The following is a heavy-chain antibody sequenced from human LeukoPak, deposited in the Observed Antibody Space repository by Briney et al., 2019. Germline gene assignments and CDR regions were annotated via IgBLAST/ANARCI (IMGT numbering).Heavy chain of an antibody. CDR2: INHSGFS. CDR3: ARGLSSQLLRGYYWFDP. CDR1: GGSLSGYY. J-gene: IGHJ5*02. V-gene: IGHV4-34*01. Sequence: SETLSLTCAVYGGSLSGYYWSWIRQPPGKGLEWIGEINHSGFSDYNPSLKSRVSISVHTSENQFSLKLTSVTAADTAVYYCARGLSSQLLRGYYWFDPWGQGTLVTVSS. D-gene: IGHD6-13*01.